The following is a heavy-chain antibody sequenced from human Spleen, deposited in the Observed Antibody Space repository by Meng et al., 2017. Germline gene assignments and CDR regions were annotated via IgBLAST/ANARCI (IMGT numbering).Heavy chain of an antibody. CDR2: IDHSGST. D-gene: IGHD4-11*01. CDR1: RGSLSSSNC. CDR3: ARGPTTMAHDFDY. J-gene: IGHJ4*02. V-gene: IGHV4-4*02. Sequence: QALLLKSDPEPVKPSATLPLPCAGYRGSLSSSNCWSWARQPPGKGLEWIGEIDHSGSTNYNPSLKSRVTISVDTSQNNLSLKLSSLTAADSAVYYCARGPTTMAHDFDYWGQGTLVTVSS.